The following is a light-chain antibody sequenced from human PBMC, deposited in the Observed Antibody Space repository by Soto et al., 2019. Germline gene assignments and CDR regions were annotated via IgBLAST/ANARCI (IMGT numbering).Light chain of an antibody. Sequence: DIVLTQAAATLSVSPGERVTLSCRASQSVSDNLAWYQQKPGQAPRLLIYGASIRATDIPARFSGSGSGTEFSLTISSLQSEDFAVYYCQQYNDWPLTFGGGTKVDI. CDR1: QSVSDN. CDR2: GAS. J-gene: IGKJ4*01. CDR3: QQYNDWPLT. V-gene: IGKV3D-15*01.